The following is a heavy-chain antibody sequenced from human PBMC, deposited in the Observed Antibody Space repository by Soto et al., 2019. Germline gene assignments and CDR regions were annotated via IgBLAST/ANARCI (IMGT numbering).Heavy chain of an antibody. CDR3: ARRTVNIRTFYSGLKTHCFDY. V-gene: IGHV4-39*01. D-gene: IGHD6-19*01. J-gene: IGHJ4*02. CDR2: IYYSGST. CDR1: GDSMSSSDYY. Sequence: QLQLHESGPGLVKPSETLSLTCAVSGDSMSSSDYYWGWIRQPPGMGLEWIGSIYYSGSTYYNPSLQSRVAISVDTSKNQFSLNLKSVTAADTAIYYCARRTVNIRTFYSGLKTHCFDYWGQGAPVTVSS.